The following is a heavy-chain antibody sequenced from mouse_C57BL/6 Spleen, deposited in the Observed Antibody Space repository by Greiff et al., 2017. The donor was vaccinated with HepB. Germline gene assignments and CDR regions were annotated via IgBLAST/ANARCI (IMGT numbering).Heavy chain of an antibody. CDR2: INPNNGGT. D-gene: IGHD2-5*01. J-gene: IGHJ4*01. V-gene: IGHV1-18*01. CDR1: GYTFTDYN. CDR3: ARVHSNYEAMDY. Sequence: EVQLQQSGPELVKPGASVKIPCKASGYTFTDYNMDWVKQSHGKSLEWIGDINPNNGGTIYNQKFKGKATLTVDKSSSTAYMQLRSLTSEDTAVYYWARVHSNYEAMDYWGQGTSVTVSS.